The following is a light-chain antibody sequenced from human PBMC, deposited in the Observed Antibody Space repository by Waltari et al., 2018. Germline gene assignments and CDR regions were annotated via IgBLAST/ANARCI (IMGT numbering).Light chain of an antibody. J-gene: IGKJ1*01. V-gene: IGKV3-15*01. CDR2: GAS. CDR3: QQYNTWLWT. Sequence: VMTQSPAILSVSPGEGVTLSCRASQSVRYNLAWYQQKPGQPPRLVMSGASTRATGIPARFSGSGSGTDFTLTISSLQSEDSAIYYCQQYNTWLWTFGPGTKVEIK. CDR1: QSVRYN.